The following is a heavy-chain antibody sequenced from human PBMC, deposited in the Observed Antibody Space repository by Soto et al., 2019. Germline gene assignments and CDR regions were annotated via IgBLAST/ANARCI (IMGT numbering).Heavy chain of an antibody. V-gene: IGHV1-3*01. CDR3: ARDGSRGLTNWFDP. CDR1: GYTFTSYA. J-gene: IGHJ5*02. CDR2: INAGNGNT. D-gene: IGHD6-13*01. Sequence: ASVKVSCKASGYTFTSYAMHWVRQAPGQRLEWMGWINAGNGNTKYSQKFQGRVTITRDTSASTAYMELSSLRSEDTAVYYCARDGSRGLTNWFDPWGQGTLVTVSS.